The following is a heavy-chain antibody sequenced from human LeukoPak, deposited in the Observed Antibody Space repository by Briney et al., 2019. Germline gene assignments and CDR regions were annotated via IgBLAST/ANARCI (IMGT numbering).Heavy chain of an antibody. CDR1: GGSISSYY. CDR2: IYYSGST. D-gene: IGHD6-6*01. CDR3: ARGSSSFVRDWYFDL. Sequence: PSETRSLTCTVSGGSISSYYWSWLRQPPGKGLEWIGYIYYSGSTNYNPSLKSRVTISVDTSKNQFSLKLSSVTAADTAVYYCARGSSSFVRDWYFDLWGRGTLVTVSS. V-gene: IGHV4-59*01. J-gene: IGHJ2*01.